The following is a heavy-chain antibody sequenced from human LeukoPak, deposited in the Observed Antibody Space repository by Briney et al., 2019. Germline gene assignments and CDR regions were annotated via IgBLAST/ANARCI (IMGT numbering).Heavy chain of an antibody. V-gene: IGHV1-18*01. CDR3: ARGLRLQQYYYFDY. CDR1: GYTFTSYG. D-gene: IGHD6-25*01. CDR2: ISAYNGNT. Sequence: ASVKVSCKASGYTFTSYGISWVRQAPGQGLEWMGWISAYNGNTDYAQKLQGRVTMTTDTSTSTAYMELRSLRSDDTAVYYCARGLRLQQYYYFDYWGQGTLVTVSS. J-gene: IGHJ4*02.